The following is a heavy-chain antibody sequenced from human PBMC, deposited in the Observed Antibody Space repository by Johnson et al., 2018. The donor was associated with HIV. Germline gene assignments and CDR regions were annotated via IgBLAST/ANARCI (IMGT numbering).Heavy chain of an antibody. CDR3: AREYDAFDI. V-gene: IGHV3-66*01. CDR1: GFTVSSNY. Sequence: VQLVESGGGVVQPGGSLRLSYTASGFTVSSNYMSWVRQAPGKGLEWVSVIYTDDSIYYADSVKGRFTISRDNSKNTLYLQMNSLRAEDTAVYYCAREYDAFDIWGQGTMVTVSS. CDR2: IYTDDSI. J-gene: IGHJ3*02.